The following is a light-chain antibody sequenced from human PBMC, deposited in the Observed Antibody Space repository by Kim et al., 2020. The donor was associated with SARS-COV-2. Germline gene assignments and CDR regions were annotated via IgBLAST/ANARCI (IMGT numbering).Light chain of an antibody. CDR2: DVS. J-gene: IGLJ1*01. CDR3: SSYTDSTPYV. V-gene: IGLV2-14*03. Sequence: GQSISSSCTGTSSDVGGYNYVSWYQQYPGKAPKLMIYDVSNRPSGVSNRFSGSKYGNTASLTISGLQAEDEADYYCSSYTDSTPYVFGTGTKVTVL. CDR1: SSDVGGYNY.